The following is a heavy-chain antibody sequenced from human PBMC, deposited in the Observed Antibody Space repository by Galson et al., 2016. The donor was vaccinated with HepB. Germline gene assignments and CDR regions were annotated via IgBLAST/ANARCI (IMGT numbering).Heavy chain of an antibody. CDR2: ISSSDSYT. CDR1: GFTFSDCY. J-gene: IGHJ4*02. Sequence: SLRLSCAASGFTFSDCYMSWIRQAPGKGLEWVSYISSSDSYTNYADSVKGRFTIARDNAKNSLYLEMNSLRAEDTAVYYCARDFPAVRYWSSWEGHSFDYWGQGTLVTVSS. V-gene: IGHV3-11*06. D-gene: IGHD6-13*01. CDR3: ARDFPAVRYWSSWEGHSFDY.